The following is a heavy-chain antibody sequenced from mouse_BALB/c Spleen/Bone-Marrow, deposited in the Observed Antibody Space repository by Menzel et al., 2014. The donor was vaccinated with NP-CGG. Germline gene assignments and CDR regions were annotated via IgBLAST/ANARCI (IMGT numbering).Heavy chain of an antibody. D-gene: IGHD1-1*01. CDR1: GYTFTSYW. V-gene: IGHV1-7*01. Sequence: QVQLQQSGAELAKPGASVKMSCKASGYTFTSYWMHWVKQRPGQGLEWIGYINPSTGYTEYNQKFKDKATLTADKSSSTAYMQLSSLTSEDSAVDYCGRQITSVDYAMDYWGQGTSVTGSS. CDR3: GRQITSVDYAMDY. CDR2: INPSTGYT. J-gene: IGHJ4*01.